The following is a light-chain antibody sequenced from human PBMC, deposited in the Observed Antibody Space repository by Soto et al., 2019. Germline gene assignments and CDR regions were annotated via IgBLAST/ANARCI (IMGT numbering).Light chain of an antibody. Sequence: ETVMTQSPATLSASPGESATLSCRASQSVNSDLAWYQQIPGQAPRLLIYSASTGATGGPARFSGSGSGTEFTLTISSLQSEDFAIYYCQQYGSSPETFGQGTKVEIK. V-gene: IGKV3-15*01. CDR2: SAS. J-gene: IGKJ1*01. CDR3: QQYGSSPET. CDR1: QSVNSD.